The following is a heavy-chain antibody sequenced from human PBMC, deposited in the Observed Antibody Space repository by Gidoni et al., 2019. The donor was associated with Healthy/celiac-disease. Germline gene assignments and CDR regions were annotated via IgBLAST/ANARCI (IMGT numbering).Heavy chain of an antibody. J-gene: IGHJ4*02. CDR1: FSSYG. V-gene: IGHV3-33*01. CDR2: IWYDGSNK. CDR3: ARDGWEGGDYGSGKLDY. D-gene: IGHD3-10*01. Sequence: FSSYGMHWVRQAPGKGLEWVAVIWYDGSNKYYADSVKGRFTISRDNSKNTRYLQMNSLGAEDTAVYYWARDGWEGGDYGSGKLDYWGQGTLVTVSS.